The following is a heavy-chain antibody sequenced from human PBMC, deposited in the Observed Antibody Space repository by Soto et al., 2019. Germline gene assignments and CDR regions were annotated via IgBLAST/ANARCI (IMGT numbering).Heavy chain of an antibody. J-gene: IGHJ4*02. D-gene: IGHD6-13*01. CDR2: IIPVFGTP. V-gene: IGHV1-69*06. Sequence: ASVKVSCKASGYSSSSHVITWVRQAPGQGLEWMGGIIPVFGTPSYAQKFQGRVTISADKSTNTSYLELRSLRSEDTAVYYCARGGALSTSWYWGDGLDSWGQGTQVTVSS. CDR3: ARGGALSTSWYWGDGLDS. CDR1: GYSSSSHV.